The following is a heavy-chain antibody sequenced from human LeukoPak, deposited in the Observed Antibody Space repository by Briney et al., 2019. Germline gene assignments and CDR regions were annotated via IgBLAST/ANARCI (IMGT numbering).Heavy chain of an antibody. CDR2: VTSYNGDT. Sequence: ASVRVSCKASGYTFNNYGISWVRQAPGQGLEWMGWVTSYNGDTNYAQKFQGRVTMSADTSTSTAYMELRSLRSDDTALYYCARGSSYGFSMGYWGQGTLVTVSS. J-gene: IGHJ4*02. D-gene: IGHD5-18*01. V-gene: IGHV1-18*01. CDR1: GYTFNNYG. CDR3: ARGSSYGFSMGY.